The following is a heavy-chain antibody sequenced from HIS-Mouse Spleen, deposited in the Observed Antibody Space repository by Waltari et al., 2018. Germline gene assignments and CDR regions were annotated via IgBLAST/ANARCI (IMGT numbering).Heavy chain of an antibody. V-gene: IGHV4-59*01. D-gene: IGHD6-13*01. CDR2: ST. CDR3: ARRMEYSSSWYYYYYGMDV. J-gene: IGHJ6*02. Sequence: STNYNPSLKSRVTISVDTSKNQFSLKLSSVTAADTAVYYCARRMEYSSSWYYYYYGMDVWGQGTTVTVSS.